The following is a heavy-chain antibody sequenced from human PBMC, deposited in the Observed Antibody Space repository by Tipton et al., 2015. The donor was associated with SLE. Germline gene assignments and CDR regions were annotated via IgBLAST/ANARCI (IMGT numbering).Heavy chain of an antibody. D-gene: IGHD4-23*01. CDR2: ISSSSSYI. Sequence: SLRLSCAASGFTFSSYSMNWVRQAPGKGLEWVSSISSSSSYIYYADSVKGRFTISRDNAKNSLYLQMNRLRAEDTAIYYCARAGRVTAHYLDYWGHGALVTVSS. J-gene: IGHJ4*01. CDR1: GFTFSSYS. CDR3: ARAGRVTAHYLDY. V-gene: IGHV3-21*04.